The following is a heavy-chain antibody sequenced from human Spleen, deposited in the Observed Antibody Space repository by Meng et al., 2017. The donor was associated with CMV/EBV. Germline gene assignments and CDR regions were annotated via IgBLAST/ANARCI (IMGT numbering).Heavy chain of an antibody. CDR1: GFTFSSYA. CDR2: VSRNVGTT. CDR3: AIRGATDGYMY. V-gene: IGHV3-23*04. J-gene: IGHJ4*02. Sequence: VQLVGSGGALVQPGGALGLSCAASGFTFSSYAMSWVRQAPGKGLEWVSTVSRNVGTTYYADSVKGRFIISRDNSKNTVYLQMNSLRAEDTAIYYCAIRGATDGYMYWGQGTLVTVSS. D-gene: IGHD5-24*01.